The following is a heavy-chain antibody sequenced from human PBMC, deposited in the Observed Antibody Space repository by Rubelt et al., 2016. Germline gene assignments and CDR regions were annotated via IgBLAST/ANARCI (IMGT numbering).Heavy chain of an antibody. CDR1: GASISSSSYY. Sequence: QLQLQESGPGLVKPSETLSLTRTVSGASISSSSYYWGWVRQPPGKGLEWIANIYYSGTTYYNPSLKSRVTIPGDTSKSQFSLKLRSVTAADTAVYYCATGTTVTTGLAYWGQGTLVTVSS. D-gene: IGHD4-17*01. CDR2: IYYSGTT. V-gene: IGHV4-39*01. J-gene: IGHJ4*02. CDR3: ATGTTVTTGLAY.